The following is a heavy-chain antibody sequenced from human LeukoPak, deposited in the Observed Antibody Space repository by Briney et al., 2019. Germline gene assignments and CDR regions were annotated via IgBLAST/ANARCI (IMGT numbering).Heavy chain of an antibody. Sequence: GGSLRLSCAASGFTFNTYTMNWVRQAPGKGLEWVPSITASSTAIYSADSVKGRFTISRDNAKNFLYLQMNSLRAEDTADYYCAITYYDILTGYNPYFDYWGQGILVTVSS. V-gene: IGHV3-21*01. CDR2: ITASSTAI. J-gene: IGHJ4*02. D-gene: IGHD3-9*01. CDR3: AITYYDILTGYNPYFDY. CDR1: GFTFNTYT.